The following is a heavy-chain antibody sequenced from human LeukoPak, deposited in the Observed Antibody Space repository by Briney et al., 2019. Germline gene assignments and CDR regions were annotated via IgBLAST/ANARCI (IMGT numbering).Heavy chain of an antibody. CDR1: GYTFTGYY. Sequence: GASVKVSCKASGYTFTGYYMHWVRQAPGQGLEWMGIINPSGGSTSYAQKFQGRVTMTRDMSTSTVYMELSSLRSEDTAVYYCASSRRNSGWDNWGQGTLVTVSS. J-gene: IGHJ4*02. D-gene: IGHD6-19*01. CDR2: INPSGGST. CDR3: ASSRRNSGWDN. V-gene: IGHV1-46*01.